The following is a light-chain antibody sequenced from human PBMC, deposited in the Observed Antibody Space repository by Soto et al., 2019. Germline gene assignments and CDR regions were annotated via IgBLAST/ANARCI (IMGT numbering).Light chain of an antibody. Sequence: EIVLTPSPGTLSLSPGERATLSCRASQSVSNNYLAWYQHKPGQAPRLLIYGASSRATGIPDRFSGSGSGTDFTLTISRLEPEDFAVYYCQQYGSSPFTFGPGTKVDIK. CDR2: GAS. V-gene: IGKV3-20*01. CDR1: QSVSNNY. CDR3: QQYGSSPFT. J-gene: IGKJ3*01.